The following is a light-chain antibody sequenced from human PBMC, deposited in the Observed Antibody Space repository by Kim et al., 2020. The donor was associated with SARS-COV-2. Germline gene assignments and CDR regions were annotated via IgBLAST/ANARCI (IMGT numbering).Light chain of an antibody. CDR3: NSRDSSGTHYV. CDR1: SLRSYY. V-gene: IGLV3-19*01. Sequence: SSELTQAPAVSVALGQTVRITCQGDSLRSYYASWYQQRPGRAPVLVIHGKNNRPSGIPDRFSGSSSGNTASLTITGAQAEDEADYYCNSRDSSGTHYVFGTGTQVTVL. J-gene: IGLJ1*01. CDR2: GKN.